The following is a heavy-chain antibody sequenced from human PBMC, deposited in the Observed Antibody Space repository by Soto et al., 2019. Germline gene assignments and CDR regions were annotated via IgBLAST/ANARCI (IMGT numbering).Heavy chain of an antibody. CDR1: GFTFSSYA. Sequence: SLRLSCAASGFTFSSYAMHWVRQAPGKGLEWVAVISYDGSNKYYADSVKGRFTISRDNSKNTLYLQMNSLRAEDTAVYYCAGRQRWLQLRRVDYWGQGTLVTVS. V-gene: IGHV3-30-3*01. CDR2: ISYDGSNK. CDR3: AGRQRWLQLRRVDY. J-gene: IGHJ4*02. D-gene: IGHD5-12*01.